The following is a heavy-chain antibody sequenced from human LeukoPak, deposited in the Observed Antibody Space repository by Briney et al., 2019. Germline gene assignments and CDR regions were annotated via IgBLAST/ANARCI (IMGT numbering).Heavy chain of an antibody. CDR3: ASGRTLPEYGMDV. Sequence: SETLSLTCAVYGGSFSGYYWSWIRQPPGKGLEWIGEINHSGSTNYNPSLKSRVTISVDTSKNQFSLKLSSVTAADTAVYYCASGRTLPEYGMDVWGKGTTVTVSS. CDR2: INHSGST. D-gene: IGHD2-2*01. V-gene: IGHV4-34*01. J-gene: IGHJ6*04. CDR1: GGSFSGYY.